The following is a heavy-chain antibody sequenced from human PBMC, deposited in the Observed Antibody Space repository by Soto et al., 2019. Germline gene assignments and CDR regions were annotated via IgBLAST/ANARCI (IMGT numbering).Heavy chain of an antibody. V-gene: IGHV3-7*04. Sequence: EVHLVESGAGLVQPGGSLRLSCAASGFAFSSFWMSWVRQAPGKGLEWVASIKEDGSVKHYMDSLKGRFTISRDNAKNSLYLQMNSLSAGDTAVYYCVRVRDTYGYGFFDYWGQGTLVPVSS. D-gene: IGHD5-18*01. CDR3: VRVRDTYGYGFFDY. CDR1: GFAFSSFW. J-gene: IGHJ4*02. CDR2: IKEDGSVK.